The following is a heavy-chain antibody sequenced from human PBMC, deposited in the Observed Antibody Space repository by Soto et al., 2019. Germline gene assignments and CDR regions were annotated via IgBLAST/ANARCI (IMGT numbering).Heavy chain of an antibody. CDR3: AKEGVVPAPKKHYDY. CDR2: ISGSGGST. Sequence: GGSLRLSCAASGFTFSSYAMSWVRQARGNGLEWVSAISGSGGSTYYADSVKGRFTISRDNSKNTLYLQMNSLRAEDTSVYYCAKEGVVPAPKKHYDYWGRGTLVTISS. V-gene: IGHV3-23*01. CDR1: GFTFSSYA. D-gene: IGHD2-2*01. J-gene: IGHJ4*02.